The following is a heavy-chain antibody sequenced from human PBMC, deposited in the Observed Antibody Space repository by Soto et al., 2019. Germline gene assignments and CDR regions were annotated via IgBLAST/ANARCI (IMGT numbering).Heavy chain of an antibody. CDR1: GGSVSSSNYY. D-gene: IGHD1-26*01. Sequence: SETLSLTCTVSGGSVSSSNYYWSWIRQPPGKGLEWLGYIYYSGSASYNPSLKSRITVSVDTSKNQFSLKLSSVTAADTAVYYCARERTGAPTSFDHWGQGTLVTVSS. CDR3: ARERTGAPTSFDH. CDR2: IYYSGSA. V-gene: IGHV4-61*01. J-gene: IGHJ4*02.